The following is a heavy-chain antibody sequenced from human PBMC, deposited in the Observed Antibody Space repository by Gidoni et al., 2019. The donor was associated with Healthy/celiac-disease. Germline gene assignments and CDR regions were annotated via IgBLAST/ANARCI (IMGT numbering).Heavy chain of an antibody. CDR2: FDPEDGET. J-gene: IGHJ5*02. CDR3: ATVVPDSSGYYRWFDP. Sequence: QVQLVQSGAEVKKPGASVKVSCKVSGYTLTDLSMHWVRQAPGKGLEWMGGFDPEDGETIYAQKFQGRVTMTEDTSTDTAYMELSSLRSEDTAVYYCATVVPDSSGYYRWFDPWGQGTLVTVSS. D-gene: IGHD3-22*01. V-gene: IGHV1-24*01. CDR1: GYTLTDLS.